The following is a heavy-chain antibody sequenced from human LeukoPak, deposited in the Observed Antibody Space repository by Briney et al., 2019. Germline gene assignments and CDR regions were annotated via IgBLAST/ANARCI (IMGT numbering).Heavy chain of an antibody. D-gene: IGHD3-9*01. V-gene: IGHV1-18*01. CDR3: ARVGDFLTGSYNH. J-gene: IGHJ5*02. CDR2: INSYNGNT. Sequence: ASVKVSCKASGYTFSSYGISWVREAPGQGLEWMGWINSYNGNTNYGQKFQGRVTMTTDTSTSTVYMELRSLRSDDTAVYYCARVGDFLTGSYNHWGQGTLVTVSS. CDR1: GYTFSSYG.